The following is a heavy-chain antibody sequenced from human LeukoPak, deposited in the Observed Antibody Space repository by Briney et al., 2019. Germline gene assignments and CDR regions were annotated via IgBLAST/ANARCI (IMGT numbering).Heavy chain of an antibody. CDR3: AELGITMIGGV. CDR2: ISTSNSYI. CDR1: GFTFSSYN. D-gene: IGHD3-10*02. J-gene: IGHJ6*04. Sequence: PGGSLRLSCVASGFTFSSYNMNWVRQAPGKGLEWVSSISTSNSYIYYADSVKGRFTISRDNAKNSLYLQMNSLRAEDTAVYYCAELGITMIGGVWGKGTTVTISS. V-gene: IGHV3-21*01.